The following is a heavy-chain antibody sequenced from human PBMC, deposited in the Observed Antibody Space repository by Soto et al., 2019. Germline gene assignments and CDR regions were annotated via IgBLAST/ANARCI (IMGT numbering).Heavy chain of an antibody. J-gene: IGHJ2*01. Sequence: EVQLVESGGDLVQPGGSLRLSCAVSGFTFRSYDMHWVRQATGKGLEWVSFIGIAGDTYYPDSVKGRFTISRENAKNSLYPQMNNLRAGDTAVYYCARSRGKGLNWYFDLWGRGTLVTVSS. CDR1: GFTFRSYD. V-gene: IGHV3-13*01. CDR3: ARSRGKGLNWYFDL. CDR2: IGIAGDT.